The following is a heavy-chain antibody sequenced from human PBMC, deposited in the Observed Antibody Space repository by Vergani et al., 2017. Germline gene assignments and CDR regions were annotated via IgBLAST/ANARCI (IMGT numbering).Heavy chain of an antibody. V-gene: IGHV1-69*01. D-gene: IGHD3-22*01. CDR1: GGTFSSYA. J-gene: IGHJ3*02. CDR2: IIPIFGTA. Sequence: QVQLVQSGAEVKKPGSSVKVSCKASGGTFSSYALSWVRQAPGQGLEWMGGIIPIFGTANYAQKFQGRVTITADESTSTAYMELSSLRSEDTAVYYCAKAGDSSGYSPRDAFDIWGQGTMVTVSS. CDR3: AKAGDSSGYSPRDAFDI.